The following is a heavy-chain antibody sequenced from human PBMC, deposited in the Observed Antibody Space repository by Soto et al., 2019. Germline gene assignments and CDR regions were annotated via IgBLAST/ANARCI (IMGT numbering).Heavy chain of an antibody. V-gene: IGHV4-30-4*01. J-gene: IGHJ6*02. CDR2: IYYSGST. CDR1: GGSISSGEYY. CDR3: ARVRFPAPPDSYYYYGMDV. D-gene: IGHD2-2*01. Sequence: QVQLQESGPGLVKPSQTLSLTCTVSGGSISSGEYYWSWIRQPPGKGLEWIGYIYYSGSTSYNPSLKSRVTISVDTSKNQFSLKLSSVTAADTAVYYCARVRFPAPPDSYYYYGMDVWGQGTTVTVSS.